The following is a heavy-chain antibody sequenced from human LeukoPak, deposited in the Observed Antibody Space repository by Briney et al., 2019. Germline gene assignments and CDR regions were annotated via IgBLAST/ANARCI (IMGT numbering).Heavy chain of an antibody. CDR2: ISSGGTTI. J-gene: IGHJ4*02. D-gene: IGHD6-13*01. V-gene: IGHV3-48*03. Sequence: PGGSLRLSCAAYGMSFSSYEMNWVRQAPGKGLEWVSYISSGGTTIYYADSVKGRFTISRDNAKNSLYLQMNNLSAEDTDVYYCASARLYSSSWYCYFDYWGRGTLVTVSS. CDR3: ASARLYSSSWYCYFDY. CDR1: GMSFSSYE.